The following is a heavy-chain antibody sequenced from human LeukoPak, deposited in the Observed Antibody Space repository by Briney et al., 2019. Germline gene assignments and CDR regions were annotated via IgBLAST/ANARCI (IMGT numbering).Heavy chain of an antibody. CDR3: VLAPNSNWFDF. V-gene: IGHV4-59*08. CDR1: GDSVSSFY. Sequence: SETLSLTCGVSGDSVSSFYWNWIRQSPGRGLEWIGNIHYSGSSIYNPSLRSRVTMSIDTSKKQFFLKLTSVTAADTAVYYCVLAPNSNWFDFWGQGTLVTVSS. CDR2: IHYSGSS. D-gene: IGHD2-15*01. J-gene: IGHJ4*02.